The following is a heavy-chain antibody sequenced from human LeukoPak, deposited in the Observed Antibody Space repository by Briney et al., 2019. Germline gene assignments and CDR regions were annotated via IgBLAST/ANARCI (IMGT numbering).Heavy chain of an antibody. V-gene: IGHV3-23*01. D-gene: IGHD1-26*01. CDR2: ISGSGGST. Sequence: GRSLRLSCAASGFTFSSYAMSWVRKPPGQGLESLSAISGSGGSTYYADSEKGRFTISRDNSKNTLYLQMNSLRAEDTAVYYCAKDMGKTGIVGAEVYYYYGMDVWGQGTTVTVSS. CDR3: AKDMGKTGIVGAEVYYYYGMDV. J-gene: IGHJ6*02. CDR1: GFTFSSYA.